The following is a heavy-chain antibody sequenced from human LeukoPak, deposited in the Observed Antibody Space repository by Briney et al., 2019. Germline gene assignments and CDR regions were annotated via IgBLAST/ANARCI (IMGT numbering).Heavy chain of an antibody. J-gene: IGHJ4*02. Sequence: GGSLRLSCAAPGFTFDDYAMHWVRHAPGKGLEWVSGISWNSGSIGYADSVKGRFTISRDNAKNSLYLQMNSLRAEDTALYYCAKDTRRWYSSNLGYFDYWGQGTLVTVSS. CDR3: AKDTRRWYSSNLGYFDY. V-gene: IGHV3-9*01. D-gene: IGHD6-13*01. CDR1: GFTFDDYA. CDR2: ISWNSGSI.